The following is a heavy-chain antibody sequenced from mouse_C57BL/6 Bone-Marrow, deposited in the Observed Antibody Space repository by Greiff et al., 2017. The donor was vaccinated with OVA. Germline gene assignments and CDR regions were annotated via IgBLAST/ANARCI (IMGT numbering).Heavy chain of an antibody. D-gene: IGHD1-1*01. Sequence: QVQLQQSGAELARPGASVKLSCKASGYTFTSYGISWVKQRTGQGLEWIGEIYPRSGNTYYNEKFKGKATLTADKSSSTAYMELRSLTSEDSAVYFCARYGSSDYAMDYWGQGTSVTVSS. J-gene: IGHJ4*01. CDR3: ARYGSSDYAMDY. CDR1: GYTFTSYG. CDR2: IYPRSGNT. V-gene: IGHV1-81*01.